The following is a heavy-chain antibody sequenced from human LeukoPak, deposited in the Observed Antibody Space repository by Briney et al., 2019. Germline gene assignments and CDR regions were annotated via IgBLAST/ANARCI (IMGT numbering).Heavy chain of an antibody. CDR1: GYKFLSHG. Sequence: ASVKVSCKPSGYKFLSHGISWVRQAPGQGLEWLGWIRADNGDTRFAQKFQGRFTMTTDTSTSTAHMELRSLRSDDTAVYYCARDWPTVIADFWGQGTLVTVSS. D-gene: IGHD2/OR15-2a*01. J-gene: IGHJ1*01. CDR2: IRADNGDT. CDR3: ARDWPTVIADF. V-gene: IGHV1-18*04.